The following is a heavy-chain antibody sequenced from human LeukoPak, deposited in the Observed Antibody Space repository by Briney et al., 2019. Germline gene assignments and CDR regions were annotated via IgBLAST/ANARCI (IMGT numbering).Heavy chain of an antibody. J-gene: IGHJ4*02. Sequence: SETLSLTCAVYGGSFSGYYWSWIRQPPGKGLEWIGEINRSGGANYNPSLKSRVTISVDTSKDQFSLKMSSVTAADTAVYYCARGDTYCGGDCDAPNYWATENLVAVSS. CDR1: GGSFSGYY. D-gene: IGHD2-21*02. CDR3: ARGDTYCGGDCDAPNY. V-gene: IGHV4-34*01. CDR2: INRSGGA.